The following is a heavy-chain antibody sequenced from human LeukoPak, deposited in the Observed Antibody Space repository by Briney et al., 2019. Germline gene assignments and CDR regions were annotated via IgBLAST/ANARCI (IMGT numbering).Heavy chain of an antibody. CDR3: ASSFSGTGDGDY. CDR1: GFIFSNYA. J-gene: IGHJ4*02. V-gene: IGHV3-48*04. CDR2: ISSRGSTI. Sequence: GGSLRLSCAASGFIFSNYAMSWVRQAPGKGLEWVSHISSRGSTIYYADSVKGRFTISRDNAKNSLYLQMNSLRAEDTAVYYCASSFSGTGDGDYWGQGTLVTVSS. D-gene: IGHD7-27*01.